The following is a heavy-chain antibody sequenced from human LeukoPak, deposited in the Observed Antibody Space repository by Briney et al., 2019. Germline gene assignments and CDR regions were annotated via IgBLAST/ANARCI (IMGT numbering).Heavy chain of an antibody. CDR3: ARVSMTGWYFDL. CDR2: IYYSGST. Sequence: SETQSLTCTVSGGSITSYYWSWIRQPPGKGLEWIGYIYYSGSTNYNPSLKSRVTISVDTSKNQFSLKLSSVTAADTAVYYCARVSMTGWYFDLWGRGTLVTVSS. D-gene: IGHD2/OR15-2a*01. CDR1: GGSITSYY. V-gene: IGHV4-59*01. J-gene: IGHJ2*01.